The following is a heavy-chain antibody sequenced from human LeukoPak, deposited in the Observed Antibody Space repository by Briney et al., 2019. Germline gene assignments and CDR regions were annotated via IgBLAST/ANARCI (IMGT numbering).Heavy chain of an antibody. Sequence: GGSLRLSCAASGFTFSGSAIHWVRQSSGKGREWVGQLAKKDKGYATATAYAASVKGRFTISRDDSITTAYLQMKSLKTEDTALYYCTRDSGTYDWFDPWGQGTLVTVST. CDR3: TRDSGTYDWFDP. CDR1: GFTFSGSA. J-gene: IGHJ5*02. V-gene: IGHV3-73*01. CDR2: LAKKDKGYATAT. D-gene: IGHD1-26*01.